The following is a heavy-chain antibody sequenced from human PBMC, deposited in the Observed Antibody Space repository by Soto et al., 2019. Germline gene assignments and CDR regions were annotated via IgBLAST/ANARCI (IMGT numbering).Heavy chain of an antibody. CDR1: GGSISSGGYY. V-gene: IGHV4-31*03. D-gene: IGHD6-13*01. CDR2: IRHSGST. J-gene: IGHJ4*02. CDR3: AREWQQLAPDY. Sequence: QVQLQESGPGLVKPSQTLSLTCTVSGGSISSGGYYWSWIRQHPGKGLEWIGYIRHSGSTYYNPALQSRVTITVDTSKNQSALKLSSVTAADTAVYYCAREWQQLAPDYWGQGTLVTVSS.